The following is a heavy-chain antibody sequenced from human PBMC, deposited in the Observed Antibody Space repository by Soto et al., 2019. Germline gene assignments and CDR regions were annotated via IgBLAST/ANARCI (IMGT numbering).Heavy chain of an antibody. D-gene: IGHD2-21*01. CDR3: VNDLHSPDWC. Sequence: GGSLRLSCSASGFTFSGHTMYWVRQAPGKGLEYVSAIGPNGNGPYYADSVKGRFTISRDNFENTLYLQMSSLRTEDSASYYCVNDLHSPDWCWGRGALVTVSS. CDR2: IGPNGNGP. CDR1: GFTFSGHT. J-gene: IGHJ4*02. V-gene: IGHV3-64D*06.